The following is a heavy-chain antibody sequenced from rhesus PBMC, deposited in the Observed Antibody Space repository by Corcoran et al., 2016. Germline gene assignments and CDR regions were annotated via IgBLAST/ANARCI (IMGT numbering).Heavy chain of an antibody. CDR1: GGSISSTY. J-gene: IGHJ4*01. CDR3: ARGHESGYYTGDY. Sequence: QVQLQESGPGLVKPSETLSLTCAVSGGSISSTYWSWLRQPPGRGLEWIGYIYGSSGSNYDNPTLKSGFTISTDTPKNQFSSKLSSVTAAETAVYDCARGHESGYYTGDYWGQGVLVTVSS. D-gene: IGHD3-28*01. CDR2: IYGSSGSN. V-gene: IGHV4-160*01.